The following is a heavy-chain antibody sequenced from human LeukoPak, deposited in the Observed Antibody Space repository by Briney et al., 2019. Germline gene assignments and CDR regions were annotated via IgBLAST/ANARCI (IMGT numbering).Heavy chain of an antibody. CDR3: ARSLRGSGNYYFDY. CDR1: GFTFSSYS. Sequence: PWGSLRLSCAASGFTFSSYSMNWVRQAPGKGLEWVSSISSSSSYIYYADSVKGRFTISRDNAKNSLYLQMNSLRAEDTAVYYCARSLRGSGNYYFDYWGQGTLVTVSS. CDR2: ISSSSSYI. J-gene: IGHJ4*02. V-gene: IGHV3-21*01. D-gene: IGHD3-10*01.